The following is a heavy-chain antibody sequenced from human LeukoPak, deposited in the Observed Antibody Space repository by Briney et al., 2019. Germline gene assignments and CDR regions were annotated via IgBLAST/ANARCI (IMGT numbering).Heavy chain of an antibody. D-gene: IGHD3-10*01. CDR1: GFTFSSYG. J-gene: IGHJ4*02. CDR3: ARETLMAYYFDY. CDR2: ISYDGSNK. V-gene: IGHV3-30*03. Sequence: GRSLRLSCAASGFTFSSYGMHWVRQAPGKGLEWVAVISYDGSNKYYADSVKGRFTISRDNSKNTLYLQMNSLRAEDTAVYYCARETLMAYYFDYWGQGTLVTVSS.